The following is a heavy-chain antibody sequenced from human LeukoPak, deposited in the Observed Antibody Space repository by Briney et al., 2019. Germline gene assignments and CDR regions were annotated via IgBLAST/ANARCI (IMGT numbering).Heavy chain of an antibody. CDR2: IYHSGST. V-gene: IGHV4-30-2*01. CDR3: ARDPGGYLDY. Sequence: SETLSLTCAVSGXSISSGGYSWSWIRQPPGKGLEWIGYIYHSGSTYYNPSLKSRVTISVDRSKNQFSLKLSSVTAADTAVYYCARDPGGYLDYWGQGSLVTVSS. CDR1: GXSISSGGYS. D-gene: IGHD3-10*01. J-gene: IGHJ4*02.